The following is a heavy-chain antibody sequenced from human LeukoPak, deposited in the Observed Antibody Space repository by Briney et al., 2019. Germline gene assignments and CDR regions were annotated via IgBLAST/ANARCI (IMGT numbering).Heavy chain of an antibody. CDR3: ASGESYYYGMDV. J-gene: IGHJ6*02. V-gene: IGHV4-30-4*01. CDR2: IYYSGST. CDR1: GGSISSGDYY. Sequence: PSETLPLTCTVSGGSISSGDYYWSWIRQPPGKGLEWIGYIYYSGSTYYNPSLKSRVTISVDTSKNQFSLKLSSVTAADTAVYYCASGESYYYGMDVWGQGTTVTVSS.